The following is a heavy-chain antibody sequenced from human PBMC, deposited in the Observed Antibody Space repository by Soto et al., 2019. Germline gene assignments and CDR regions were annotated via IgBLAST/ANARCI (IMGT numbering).Heavy chain of an antibody. CDR1: GFTFSSYG. Sequence: QVQLVESGGGVVQPGRSLRLSCAGSGFTFSSYGIHWVRQAPGKGVEWVAVIWYDGSDKKYADSVKGRFTISRDNSKSTLYLQMTSLRAEDTAVYYCAREADTTMATAFDYWGRGTLVTVSS. CDR2: IWYDGSDK. J-gene: IGHJ4*02. V-gene: IGHV3-33*01. CDR3: AREADTTMATAFDY. D-gene: IGHD5-18*01.